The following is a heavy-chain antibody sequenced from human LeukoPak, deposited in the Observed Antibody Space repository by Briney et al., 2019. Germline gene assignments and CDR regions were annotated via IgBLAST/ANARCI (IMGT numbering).Heavy chain of an antibody. V-gene: IGHV4-34*01. CDR1: GGSFSGYY. Sequence: TSETLSLTCAVYGGSFSGYYWSWIRQPPGKGLEWIGEINHSGSTNYNPSLKSRVTISVDTSKNQFSLKLSSVTAADTAVYYCAELDCSSTSCYSDYWGQGTLVTVSS. J-gene: IGHJ4*02. D-gene: IGHD2-2*01. CDR3: AELDCSSTSCYSDY. CDR2: INHSGST.